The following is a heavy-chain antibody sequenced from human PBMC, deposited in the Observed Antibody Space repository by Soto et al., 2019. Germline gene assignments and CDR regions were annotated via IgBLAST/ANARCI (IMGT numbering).Heavy chain of an antibody. V-gene: IGHV3-15*07. CDR1: GFTFSNAW. CDR2: IKSKTDGGTT. Sequence: GGSLRLSCAASGFTFSNAWMNWVRQAPGKGLEWVGRIKSKTDGGTTDYAAPVKGRFTISRDDSKNTLYLQMNSLKTEDTAVYYYTTDPVGYSYGYALDYWGQGTLVTVSS. CDR3: TTDPVGYSYGYALDY. J-gene: IGHJ4*02. D-gene: IGHD5-18*01.